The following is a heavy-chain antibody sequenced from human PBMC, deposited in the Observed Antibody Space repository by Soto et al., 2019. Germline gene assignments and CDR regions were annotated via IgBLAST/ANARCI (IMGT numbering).Heavy chain of an antibody. CDR2: ISSSGSTI. D-gene: IGHD6-19*01. V-gene: IGHV3-11*01. CDR3: ARVAAVARTTLDY. CDR1: GFTFSDYY. Sequence: GGSLRLSCAASGFTFSDYYMSWIRQAPGKGLEWVSYISSSGSTIYYADSVKGRFTISRDNAKNSLYLQMNSLRAEDTAVYYCARVAAVARTTLDYWGQGTLVTVSS. J-gene: IGHJ4*02.